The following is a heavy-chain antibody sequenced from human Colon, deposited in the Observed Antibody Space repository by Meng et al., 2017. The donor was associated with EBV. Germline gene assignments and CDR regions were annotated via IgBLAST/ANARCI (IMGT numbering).Heavy chain of an antibody. V-gene: IGHV4-30-2*01. CDR1: GDSITSGDYS. J-gene: IGHJ5*02. Sequence: QVQLQESGSGLVRPPQTLSRTCSVSGDSITSGDYSWTWIRQPPGKGLEWIGYIYHGVNIYYTPSLRSRVTISVDKSRNQFSLKLTSVSAADTAVYYCVRDTRRGGGWFDPWGQGTLVTASS. CDR2: IYHGVNI. CDR3: VRDTRRGGGWFDP. D-gene: IGHD3-10*01.